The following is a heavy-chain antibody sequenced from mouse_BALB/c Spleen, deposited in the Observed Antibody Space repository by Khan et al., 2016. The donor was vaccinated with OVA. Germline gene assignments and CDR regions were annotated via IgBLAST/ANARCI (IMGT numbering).Heavy chain of an antibody. D-gene: IGHD1-2*01. Sequence: QVQLKESGPGLVAPSQSLSITCAVSGFSLTSYGVSWVRQPPGKGLEWLGVIWGDGNTNYHSALISRLSISKDNSKSQVFLKLTSLQNDGTAKYYCAKKGYYGYGNAWFAYWGQGTLVTVSA. J-gene: IGHJ3*01. V-gene: IGHV2-3*01. CDR2: IWGDGNT. CDR3: AKKGYYGYGNAWFAY. CDR1: GFSLTSYG.